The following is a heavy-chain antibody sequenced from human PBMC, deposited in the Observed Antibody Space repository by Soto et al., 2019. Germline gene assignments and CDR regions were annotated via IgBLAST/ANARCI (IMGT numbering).Heavy chain of an antibody. D-gene: IGHD2-15*01. CDR3: ARDSGAAKSYFNY. Sequence: ASVKVSCAASGFTFGTYTMNWVRQAPGKGLEWVSSINSDSDYIYYADSVRGRFTISRDNAQSSLYLQMNSLRADDTAVYYCARDSGAAKSYFNYWGQGVLVTVSS. CDR1: GFTFGTYT. V-gene: IGHV3-21*06. J-gene: IGHJ4*02. CDR2: INSDSDYI.